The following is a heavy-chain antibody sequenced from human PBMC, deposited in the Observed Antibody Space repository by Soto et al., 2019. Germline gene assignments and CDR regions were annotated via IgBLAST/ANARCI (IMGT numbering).Heavy chain of an antibody. Sequence: QVQLQESGPGLVKPSGTLSLTCAVSGGSISSSNWWSWVRQPPGRGLEGIWAIYHSASTTYNPSLKRLVTISVNKPKSQCSLKLSSVTAAATAVYYCARGYCSRGSCYSGSWYFDLWGRGTLVTVSS. CDR3: ARGYCSRGSCYSGSWYFDL. CDR2: IYHSAST. D-gene: IGHD2-15*01. J-gene: IGHJ2*01. V-gene: IGHV4-4*02. CDR1: GGSISSSNW.